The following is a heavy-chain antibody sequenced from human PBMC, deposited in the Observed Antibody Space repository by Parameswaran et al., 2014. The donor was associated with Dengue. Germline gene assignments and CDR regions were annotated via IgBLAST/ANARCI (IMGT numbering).Heavy chain of an antibody. V-gene: IGHV3-23*01. Sequence: RWIRQPPGKGLEWVSAISGSGGSTYYADSVKGRFTISRDNSKNTLYLQMNSLRAEDTAVYYCAKLWPTDIVVVPAAIGYYYYMDVWGKGTTVTVSS. CDR3: AKLWPTDIVVVPAAIGYYYYMDV. CDR2: ISGSGGST. J-gene: IGHJ6*03. D-gene: IGHD2-2*01.